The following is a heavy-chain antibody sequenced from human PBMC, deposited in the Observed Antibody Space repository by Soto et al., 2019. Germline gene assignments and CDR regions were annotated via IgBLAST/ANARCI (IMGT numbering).Heavy chain of an antibody. D-gene: IGHD1-26*01. V-gene: IGHV4-4*07. CDR2: IYATGTT. CDR1: GASISGFY. Sequence: PSETLSLTCTVSGASISGFYWSWIRKSAGKGLEWIGRIYATGTTDYNPSLKSRVMMSVDTSKKQFSLKLRSVTAADTAVYYCARGISGSYRLDYWGQGTLVTVSS. CDR3: ARGISGSYRLDY. J-gene: IGHJ4*02.